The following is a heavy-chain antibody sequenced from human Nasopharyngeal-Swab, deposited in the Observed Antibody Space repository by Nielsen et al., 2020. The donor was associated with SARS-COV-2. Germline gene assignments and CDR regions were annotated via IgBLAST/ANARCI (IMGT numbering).Heavy chain of an antibody. CDR1: GFTFRSYT. J-gene: IGHJ6*02. D-gene: IGHD2-2*02. CDR3: ARDIYPGAYGMDV. Sequence: GGSLRLSCAASGFTFRSYTLNWVRQAPGKGLEWVSYISSSSTTIYYTGSVRGRFTISRHNAKNSLFLQMNSLRDEDTAVYYCARDIYPGAYGMDVWGQGTTVTVSS. CDR2: ISSSSTTI. V-gene: IGHV3-48*02.